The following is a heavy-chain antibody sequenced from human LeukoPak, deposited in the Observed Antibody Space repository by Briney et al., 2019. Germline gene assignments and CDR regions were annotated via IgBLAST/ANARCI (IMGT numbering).Heavy chain of an antibody. D-gene: IGHD2/OR15-2a*01. CDR3: ARDTWASMHPVPDY. CDR2: ISYDGSNK. J-gene: IGHJ4*02. V-gene: IGHV3-30-3*01. Sequence: GRSLRLSCAASGFTFSSYAMHWVRQAPGKGLEWVAVISYDGSNKYYADSVKGRFTISRDNSKNTLYLQMNSLRAEDTAVYYCARDTWASMHPVPDYWGQGTLVTVSS. CDR1: GFTFSSYA.